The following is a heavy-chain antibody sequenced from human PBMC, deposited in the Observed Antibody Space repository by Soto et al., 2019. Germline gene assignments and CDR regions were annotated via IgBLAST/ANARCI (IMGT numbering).Heavy chain of an antibody. D-gene: IGHD3-10*02. V-gene: IGHV4-30-4*08. CDR2: IYYRGTT. Sequence: KASETLSLTCSVSGASINSGDYYWSSIRHRPGEGVEYIGYIYYRGTTYNNPSLQRPIITSMDPTKNHSSLRLTSLTAAHTAIYYCARGVFCSGEGRFDPWGQGILVTVSS. J-gene: IGHJ5*02. CDR3: ARGVFCSGEGRFDP. CDR1: GASINSGDYY.